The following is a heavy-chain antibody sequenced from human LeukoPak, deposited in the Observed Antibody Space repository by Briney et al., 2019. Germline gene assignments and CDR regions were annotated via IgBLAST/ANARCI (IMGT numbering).Heavy chain of an antibody. CDR2: INHSGST. Sequence: SETLSLTCAAYGGSFSGYYWSWIRQPPGKGLEWIGEINHSGSTNYNPSLKSRVTISVDTSKNQFSLKLSSVTAADTAVYYCARSTGTYYYGSGSPEPFDYWGQGTLVTVSS. CDR3: ARSTGTYYYGSGSPEPFDY. V-gene: IGHV4-34*01. D-gene: IGHD3-10*01. CDR1: GGSFSGYY. J-gene: IGHJ4*02.